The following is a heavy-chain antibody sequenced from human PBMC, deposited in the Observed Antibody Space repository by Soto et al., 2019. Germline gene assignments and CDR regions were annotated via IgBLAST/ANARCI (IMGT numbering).Heavy chain of an antibody. J-gene: IGHJ4*02. CDR1: GGSFSGYY. V-gene: IGHV4-34*01. CDR3: ARGKLSDYVWGSYRYHFDY. CDR2: INHSGST. D-gene: IGHD3-16*02. Sequence: SETLSLTCAVYGGSFSGYYWSWIRQPPGKGLEWIGEINHSGSTNYNPSLKSRVTISVDTSKNQLSLKLSSVTAADTAVYYCARGKLSDYVWGSYRYHFDYWGQGTVVTVS.